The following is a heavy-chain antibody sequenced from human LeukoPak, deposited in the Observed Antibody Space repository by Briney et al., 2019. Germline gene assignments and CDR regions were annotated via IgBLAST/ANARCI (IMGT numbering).Heavy chain of an antibody. V-gene: IGHV1-2*02. CDR2: INPKSGDA. CDR3: ARVKWELLPLDY. D-gene: IGHD1-26*01. CDR1: GYTFTSYY. Sequence: ASVKVSCKASGYTFTSYYMHWVRQAPGQGLEWMGWINPKSGDANYAQNFQGRVTMTRDTSISTASMELSRLKSDDTAVYYCARVKWELLPLDYWGQGTLVTVSS. J-gene: IGHJ4*02.